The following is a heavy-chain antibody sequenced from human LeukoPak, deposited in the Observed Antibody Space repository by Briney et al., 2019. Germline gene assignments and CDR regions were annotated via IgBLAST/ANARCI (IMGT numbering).Heavy chain of an antibody. CDR2: IYYSGST. D-gene: IGHD3-10*01. V-gene: IGHV4-59*06. J-gene: IGHJ4*02. Sequence: SETLSLTCAVYGGSFSGYYWSWIRQPPGKGLEWIGYIYYSGSTYYNPSLKSRVTISVDTSKNQFSLKLSSVTAADTAVYYCATSRPMVRGVIPPIGYWGQGTLVTVSS. CDR1: GGSFSGYY. CDR3: ATSRPMVRGVIPPIGY.